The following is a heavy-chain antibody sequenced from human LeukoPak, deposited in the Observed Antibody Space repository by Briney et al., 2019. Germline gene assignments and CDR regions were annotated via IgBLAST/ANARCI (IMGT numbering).Heavy chain of an antibody. CDR3: ASLETYYDFWNKGYHDY. CDR2: INGDGSTT. Sequence: QTGGSLRLSCAASGFTFSNYWMHWVRQVPGKGLVWVSRINGDGSTTDYADSVKGRFTISRDNARNTLSLQMNSLRADDTAVYYCASLETYYDFWNKGYHDYWGQGTLVTVSS. D-gene: IGHD3-3*01. CDR1: GFTFSNYW. V-gene: IGHV3-74*01. J-gene: IGHJ4*02.